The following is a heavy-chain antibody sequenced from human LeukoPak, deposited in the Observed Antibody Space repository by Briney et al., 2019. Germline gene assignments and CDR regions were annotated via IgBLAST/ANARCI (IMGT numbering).Heavy chain of an antibody. D-gene: IGHD2-15*01. J-gene: IGHJ3*02. CDR3: ARGGMVVVAATGAFDI. CDR2: ISSSGSTI. V-gene: IGHV3-48*03. CDR1: GFTFSSYE. Sequence: PGGSLRLSCAASGFTFSSYEMNWVRQAPGKGLEWVSYISSSGSTIYYADSVKGRFTISRDNAKNSLYLQMNSLRAEDTAVYYCARGGMVVVAATGAFDIWGQGSMVTVSS.